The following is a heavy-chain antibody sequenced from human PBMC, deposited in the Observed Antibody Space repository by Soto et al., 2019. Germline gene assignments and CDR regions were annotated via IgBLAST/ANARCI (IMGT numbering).Heavy chain of an antibody. V-gene: IGHV3-30*03. Sequence: GGSLRLSCAASGFTFSSYGMHWVRQAPGKGLEWVAVISYDGSNKYYADSVKGRFTISRDNSKNTLHLQMNSLRAEDTAVYYWASLGCIAAAGPRDGFDPWGQGTLVTVSS. CDR1: GFTFSSYG. D-gene: IGHD6-13*01. J-gene: IGHJ5*02. CDR2: ISYDGSNK. CDR3: ASLGCIAAAGPRDGFDP.